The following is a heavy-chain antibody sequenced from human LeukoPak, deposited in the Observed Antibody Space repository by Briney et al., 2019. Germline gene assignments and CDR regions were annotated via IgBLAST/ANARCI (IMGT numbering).Heavy chain of an antibody. V-gene: IGHV3-48*03. CDR2: IIGSSNTI. CDR3: ARVLGGSGSYSYFDY. Sequence: GGSLRLSCAASGFTFSSYEMNWVRQAPGKGLEWIAYIIGSSNTIYYADSVKGRFTISRDNAKNSLFLQMNSLRAEDTAVYYCARVLGGSGSYSYFDYWGQGTLVTVSS. J-gene: IGHJ4*02. D-gene: IGHD3-10*01. CDR1: GFTFSSYE.